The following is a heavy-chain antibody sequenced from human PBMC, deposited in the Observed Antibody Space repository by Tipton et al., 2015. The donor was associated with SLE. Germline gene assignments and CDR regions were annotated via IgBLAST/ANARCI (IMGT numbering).Heavy chain of an antibody. V-gene: IGHV3-30*02. D-gene: IGHD2-21*01. CDR3: AKEGSCGGDCDAGANWFDP. J-gene: IGHJ5*02. Sequence: SLRLSCAASGFTFSSYGMHWVRQAPGKGLEWVAFIRYDGSNKYYADSVKGRFTISRDNSKNTLYLQMNSLRAEDTAVYYCAKEGSCGGDCDAGANWFDPWGQGTLVTVSS. CDR2: IRYDGSNK. CDR1: GFTFSSYG.